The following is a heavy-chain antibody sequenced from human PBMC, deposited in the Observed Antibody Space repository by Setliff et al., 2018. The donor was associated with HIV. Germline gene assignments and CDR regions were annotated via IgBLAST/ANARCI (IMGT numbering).Heavy chain of an antibody. V-gene: IGHV1-69*10. D-gene: IGHD3-10*01. Sequence: SVKVSCKASGATFSSYGISWVRQAPGQGLEWMGGIIPILGIANYAQKFQDRVTITADKSTSTAYMELSSLRSEDTAVYYCARWGPMDLWSDYWGQGTLVTVSS. CDR1: GATFSSYG. J-gene: IGHJ4*02. CDR2: IIPILGIA. CDR3: ARWGPMDLWSDY.